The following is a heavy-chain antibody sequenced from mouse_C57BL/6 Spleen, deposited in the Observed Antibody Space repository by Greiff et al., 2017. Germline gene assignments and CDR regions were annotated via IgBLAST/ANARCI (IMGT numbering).Heavy chain of an antibody. CDR1: GYTFTDSY. J-gene: IGHJ3*01. CDR3: ARRWFAY. CDR2: LNPNNGGT. V-gene: IGHV1-26*01. Sequence: EVQLQQSGPELVKPGASVKISCKASGYTFTDSYMNWVKQSHGKSLEWIGVLNPNNGGTSYNQKFKGKATLTVDKSSSTAYMELRSLASEDSAIYYSARRWFAYWGQGTLVTVSA.